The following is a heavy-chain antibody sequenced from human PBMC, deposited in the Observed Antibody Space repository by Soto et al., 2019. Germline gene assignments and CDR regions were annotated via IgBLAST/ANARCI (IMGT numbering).Heavy chain of an antibody. Sequence: HPGGSLRLSCAASGFTFSSYAMSWVRQAPGKGLEWVSAISGSGGSTYYADSVKGRFTISRDNSKNTLYLQMNSLRAEDTAVYYCAKFFDFWSGPFDYWGQGTLVTVSS. D-gene: IGHD3-3*01. V-gene: IGHV3-23*01. J-gene: IGHJ4*02. CDR1: GFTFSSYA. CDR2: ISGSGGST. CDR3: AKFFDFWSGPFDY.